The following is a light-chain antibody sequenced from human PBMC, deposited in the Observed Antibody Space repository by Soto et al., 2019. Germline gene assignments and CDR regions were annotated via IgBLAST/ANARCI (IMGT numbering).Light chain of an antibody. Sequence: FVFTQSPGTRSLSPGAGASLSCRASQAISGNYLAWYQHKPGQAPRLLMYGASSRATGIPDRFSGSGSGTDFTLTISRLEPEDFAVYYCQQYGSSPPITFGQGTRLEI. V-gene: IGKV3-20*01. CDR3: QQYGSSPPIT. J-gene: IGKJ5*01. CDR2: GAS. CDR1: QAISGNY.